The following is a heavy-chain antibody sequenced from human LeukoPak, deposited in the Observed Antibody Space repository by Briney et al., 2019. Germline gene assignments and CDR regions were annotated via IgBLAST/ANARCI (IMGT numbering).Heavy chain of an antibody. CDR2: ISSSGSTI. Sequence: GGTLRLSCAASGFTFSSHGMNWVRQAPGKGLEWVSYISSSGSTIYYADSVKGRFTISRDNAKNSLYLQMNSLRAEDTAVYYCAREPYSSGWYPHFDYWGQGTLVTVSS. CDR1: GFTFSSHG. J-gene: IGHJ4*02. CDR3: AREPYSSGWYPHFDY. V-gene: IGHV3-48*04. D-gene: IGHD6-19*01.